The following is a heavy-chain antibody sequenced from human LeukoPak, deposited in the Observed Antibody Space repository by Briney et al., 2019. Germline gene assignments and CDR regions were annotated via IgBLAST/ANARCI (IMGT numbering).Heavy chain of an antibody. V-gene: IGHV4-61*02. CDR3: ARLGVTRGFDY. Sequence: SQTLSLTCTVSGGSISGGSYYWTWIRQPAGKGLEWIGRVYTSGSTHYNPSLKTRVTISIDTSKNQFSLRLSSVTAADTAIYYCARLGVTRGFDYWGQGTLVTVSS. CDR2: VYTSGST. CDR1: GGSISGGSYY. D-gene: IGHD2-21*02. J-gene: IGHJ4*02.